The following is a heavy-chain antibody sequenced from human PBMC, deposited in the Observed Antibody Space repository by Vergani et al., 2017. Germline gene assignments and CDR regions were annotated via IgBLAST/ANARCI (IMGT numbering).Heavy chain of an antibody. Sequence: QVQLVQSGAEVKKPGSSVKVSCKASGGTFSSYAISWVRQAPGQGLEWMGGIIPIFGTANYAQKFQGRVTITADESTSTAYMELSSVTAADTAVYYCARGPLATVTTGWFDPWGQGTLVTVSS. J-gene: IGHJ5*02. CDR3: ARGPLATVTTGWFDP. D-gene: IGHD4-17*01. CDR1: GGTFSSYA. V-gene: IGHV1-69*12. CDR2: IIPIFGTA.